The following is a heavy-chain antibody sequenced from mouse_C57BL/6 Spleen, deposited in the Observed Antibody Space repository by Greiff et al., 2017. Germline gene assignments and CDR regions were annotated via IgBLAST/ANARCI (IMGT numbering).Heavy chain of an antibody. J-gene: IGHJ2*01. CDR3: ASPFTTVVATGDYFDY. V-gene: IGHV1-72*01. CDR1: GYTFTSYW. CDR2: IGHDSGGT. D-gene: IGHD1-1*01. Sequence: QVQLQQSGAELVKPGASVKLSCTASGYTFTSYWMYWVKQRPGRGLEWIGRIGHDSGGTKYNEKFKSKATLAIDKPSSTAYMQLSSLTSEESAVYYCASPFTTVVATGDYFDYWGQGTTLTVSS.